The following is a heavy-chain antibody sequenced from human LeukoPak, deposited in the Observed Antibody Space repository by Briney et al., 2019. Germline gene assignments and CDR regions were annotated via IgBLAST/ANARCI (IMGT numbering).Heavy chain of an antibody. V-gene: IGHV3-23*01. D-gene: IGHD3-10*01. CDR1: GFTFSSYA. Sequence: GGPLRLSCAASGFTFSSYAMSWVRQAPGKGLEWVSAVSGSGGSTYYADSVKGRFTMSRDNSKNTLHLQMNSLRAADTAVYYCAKLWFGESAHFDYWGQGTLVTVSA. CDR3: AKLWFGESAHFDY. CDR2: VSGSGGST. J-gene: IGHJ4*02.